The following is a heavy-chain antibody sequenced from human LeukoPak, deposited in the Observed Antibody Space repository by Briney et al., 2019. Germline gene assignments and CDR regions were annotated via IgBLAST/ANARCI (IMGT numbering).Heavy chain of an antibody. Sequence: PGGSLRLSCAASGFTFSSYWMHWLRQAPGKGLVWVSRINSDGSSTSYADSVKGRFTISRDNAKNTLYLQMNSLRAEDTAVYYCARSFSRPMYSSPRDAFDIWGQGTMVTVSS. CDR3: ARSFSRPMYSSPRDAFDI. D-gene: IGHD6-13*01. CDR2: INSDGSST. CDR1: GFTFSSYW. V-gene: IGHV3-74*01. J-gene: IGHJ3*02.